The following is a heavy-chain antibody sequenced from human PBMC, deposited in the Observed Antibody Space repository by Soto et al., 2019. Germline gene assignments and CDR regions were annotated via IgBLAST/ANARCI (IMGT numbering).Heavy chain of an antibody. CDR3: AKVTGAAAGTGY. V-gene: IGHV3-23*01. CDR2: ISGSGGST. J-gene: IGHJ4*02. D-gene: IGHD6-13*01. CDR1: GFTFSSDA. Sequence: GESLRLSCAASGFTFSSDAMSWIRQAPGKGLEWVSAISGSGGSTYYADSVKGRFTTSRDNSKNTLDLQMNGLRAEDTGVYYCAKVTGAAAGTGYWGQGTLVTVSS.